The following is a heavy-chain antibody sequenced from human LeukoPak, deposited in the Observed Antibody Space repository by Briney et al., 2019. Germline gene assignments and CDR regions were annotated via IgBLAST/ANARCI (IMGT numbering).Heavy chain of an antibody. J-gene: IGHJ5*02. D-gene: IGHD1-26*01. CDR1: GFPFSSYA. CDR2: IHGDGDNT. V-gene: IGHV3-74*01. CDR3: ARAQVGAPTDL. Sequence: GGSLRLSCAASGFPFSSYAMYWVRQAPGKGLVWVARIHGDGDNTSYADSVRGRFTISRDNAKDTLYLHMNSLRPEDTAVYYCARAQVGAPTDLWGQGTLVTVSS.